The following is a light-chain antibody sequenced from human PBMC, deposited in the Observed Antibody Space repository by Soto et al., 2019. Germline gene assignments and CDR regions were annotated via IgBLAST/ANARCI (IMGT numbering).Light chain of an antibody. CDR1: QSISSW. V-gene: IGKV1-5*03. J-gene: IGKJ1*01. Sequence: DIQMTQSPSTLAASVGGRVTMTCGASQSISSWLAWYQQKPGKAPKLLIYKASTLKSGVPSRFSGSGSGTEFTLTISSLQPDDFATYYCQHYNSYSEAFGQGTKVDIK. CDR2: KAS. CDR3: QHYNSYSEA.